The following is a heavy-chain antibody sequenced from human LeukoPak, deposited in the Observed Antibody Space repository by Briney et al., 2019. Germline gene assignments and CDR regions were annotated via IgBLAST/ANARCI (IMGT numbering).Heavy chain of an antibody. CDR1: GGSISSYY. J-gene: IGHJ3*02. D-gene: IGHD2-2*01. V-gene: IGHV4-59*01. Sequence: PSETLSLTCTVSGGSISSYYWNWIRQPPGKGLEWIGYIYYSRTPNYNPSLKGRVTISVDTSKNQFSLKLSSVTAADTAVYYCARVTCTSTSCYRKDAFDIWGQGTMVTVSS. CDR3: ARVTCTSTSCYRKDAFDI. CDR2: IYYSRTP.